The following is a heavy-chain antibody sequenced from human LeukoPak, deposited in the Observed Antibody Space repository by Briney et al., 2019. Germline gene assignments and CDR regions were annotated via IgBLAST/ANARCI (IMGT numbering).Heavy chain of an antibody. J-gene: IGHJ4*02. V-gene: IGHV5-51*01. CDR2: IYPGDSDT. CDR3: ARHVAWSSSYYFDY. D-gene: IGHD6-6*01. Sequence: GESLKISCKGSGSSFTSYWIGWVRQMPGKGLEWMGIIYPGDSDTRYSPPFQGQVTISADKSISTAYLQWSSLKASDTAMYYCARHVAWSSSYYFDYWGQGTLVTVSS. CDR1: GSSFTSYW.